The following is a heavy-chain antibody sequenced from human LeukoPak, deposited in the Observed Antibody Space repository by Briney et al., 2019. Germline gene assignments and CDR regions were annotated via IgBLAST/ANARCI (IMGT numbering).Heavy chain of an antibody. CDR3: ASTPLYGSGSYYNY. D-gene: IGHD3-10*01. J-gene: IGHJ4*02. CDR1: GYTFTSYG. CDR2: ISAYNGNT. V-gene: IGHV1-18*01. Sequence: ASVKVSCKASGYTFTSYGISWVRQAPGQGPEWMGWISAYNGNTNYAQKLQGRVTMTTDTSTSTAYMELRSLRSDDTAVYYCASTPLYGSGSYYNYWGQGTLVTVSS.